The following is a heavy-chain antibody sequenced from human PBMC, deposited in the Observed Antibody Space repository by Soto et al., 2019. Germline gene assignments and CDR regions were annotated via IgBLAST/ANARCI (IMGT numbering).Heavy chain of an antibody. V-gene: IGHV4-34*01. CDR3: ARGLITGSHYSGGWYYFDS. J-gene: IGHJ4*02. Sequence: SETLSLTCTVYGGSFSSFYWSWIRQSPGKGLEWIGEINHSGTTNYNPSLKSRVTISVHTSNSQFSLELSSVTAADTAVYYCARGLITGSHYSGGWYYFDSWGQGTQVTVSS. CDR1: GGSFSSFY. CDR2: INHSGTT. D-gene: IGHD6-19*01.